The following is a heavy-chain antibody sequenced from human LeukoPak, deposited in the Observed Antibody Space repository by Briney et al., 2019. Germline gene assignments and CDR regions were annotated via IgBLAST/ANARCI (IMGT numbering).Heavy chain of an antibody. CDR3: ARGTHGEATGQFHY. Sequence: VASVKVSCEASGGTFSSYAISWVRQAPGQGLEWMGGIIPIFGTANYAQKFQGRVTITADKSTSTAYMELSSLRSEDTAVYYCARGTHGEATGQFHYWGQGTLVTVSS. D-gene: IGHD1-26*01. CDR1: GGTFSSYA. CDR2: IIPIFGTA. J-gene: IGHJ4*02. V-gene: IGHV1-69*06.